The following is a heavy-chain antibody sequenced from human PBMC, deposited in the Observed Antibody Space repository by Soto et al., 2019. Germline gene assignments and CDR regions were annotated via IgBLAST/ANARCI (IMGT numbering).Heavy chain of an antibody. CDR1: GFTFTSSA. J-gene: IGHJ6*02. CDR2: IVVGSDNT. D-gene: IGHD3-3*01. V-gene: IGHV1-58*01. Sequence: ASVKVSCKASGFTFTSSAVQWVRQARGQRLEWIGWIVVGSDNTNYAQKFQERVTINRDMSTSTAYMELSSLRSEDTAVYYCAADRLREGYYDFWSGYYSDYYYGLDVWGQGTTLSVSS. CDR3: AADRLREGYYDFWSGYYSDYYYGLDV.